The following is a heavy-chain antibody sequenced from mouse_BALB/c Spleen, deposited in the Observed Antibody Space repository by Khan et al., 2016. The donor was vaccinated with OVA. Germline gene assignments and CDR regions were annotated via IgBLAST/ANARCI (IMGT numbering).Heavy chain of an antibody. CDR2: IWSDGST. CDR3: ARQPYYHYNIMDY. J-gene: IGHJ4*01. V-gene: IGHV2-6-1*01. Sequence: QVQLKESGPGLVAPSQSLSITCTISGFSLTNYGVHWVRQPPGKGLEWLVVIWSDGSTTYNSALKSRLTVDKDNSNSQVFLKMNSLQTDDTARYFCARQPYYHYNIMDYWGQGTSVTVSS. D-gene: IGHD2-10*01. CDR1: GFSLTNYG.